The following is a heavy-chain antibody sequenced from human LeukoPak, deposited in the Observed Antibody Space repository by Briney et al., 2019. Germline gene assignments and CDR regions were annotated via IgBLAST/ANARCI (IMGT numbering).Heavy chain of an antibody. V-gene: IGHV3-23*01. D-gene: IGHD3/OR15-3a*01. CDR2: SGSGCST. J-gene: IGHJ4*02. Sequence: SGSGCSTYYADSVKGRFTISRDNSKNTLYLQMNSLRAEDTAVYYCAKDPGLGGIGVQDYWGQGTLVTVSS. CDR3: AKDPGLGGIGVQDY.